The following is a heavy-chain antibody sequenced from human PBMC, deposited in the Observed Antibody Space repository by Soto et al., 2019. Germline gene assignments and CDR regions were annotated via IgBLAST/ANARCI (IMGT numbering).Heavy chain of an antibody. J-gene: IGHJ4*02. D-gene: IGHD4-4*01. Sequence: EVQLVESGGGLVQPGGSLRLSCAASGFPFSTYWMHWVRQVPGKGLVWVSRNGSDGRSTNYADSVKGRFTVSRDNAKSTLYLQMNSLRAEDTAVYYCAIDASNSVDSLGQGTLVTVSS. CDR2: NGSDGRST. V-gene: IGHV3-74*01. CDR1: GFPFSTYW. CDR3: AIDASNSVDS.